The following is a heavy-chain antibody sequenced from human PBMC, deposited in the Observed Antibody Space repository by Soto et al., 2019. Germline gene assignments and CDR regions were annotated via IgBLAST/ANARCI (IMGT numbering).Heavy chain of an antibody. D-gene: IGHD1-1*01. V-gene: IGHV4-31*03. CDR3: ARDLPRGYGGMDV. CDR2: IYYSGST. J-gene: IGHJ6*02. CDR1: GGSISSGGYY. Sequence: SETLSLTCTVSGGSISSGGYYWSWIRQHPGKGLEWIGYIYYSGSTYYNPSLKSRVTISVDTSKSQFSLKLSSVTAADTAVYYCARDLPRGYGGMDVWGQGTTVTVSS.